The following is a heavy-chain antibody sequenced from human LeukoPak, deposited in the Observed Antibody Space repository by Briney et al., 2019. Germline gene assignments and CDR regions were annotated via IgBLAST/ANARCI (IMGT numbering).Heavy chain of an antibody. Sequence: ASVKVSCKTSGYSFIDYYIHWVRQAPGQGLEWMGWINSNSADTNYAQKLQGRVTMTTDTSTSTAYMELRSLRSDDTAVYYCARGDYDFWSGYASPTKFDYWGQGTLVTVSS. V-gene: IGHV1-18*04. CDR3: ARGDYDFWSGYASPTKFDY. CDR1: GYSFIDYY. D-gene: IGHD3-3*01. CDR2: INSNSADT. J-gene: IGHJ4*02.